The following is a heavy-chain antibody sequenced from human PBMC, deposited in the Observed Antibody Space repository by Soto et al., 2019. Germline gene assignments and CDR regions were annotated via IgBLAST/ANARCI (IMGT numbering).Heavy chain of an antibody. J-gene: IGHJ4*02. CDR1: GFTFSSYG. D-gene: IGHD6-6*01. Sequence: PGGSLRLSCAASGFTFSSYGMHWVRQAPGKGLEWVSAISGRGDYADYADSVKGRFTISRDNSKNTLYLQMNSLRAEDTALYYCAKGIAARLVDYWGQGTLVTVSS. CDR3: AKGIAARLVDY. CDR2: ISGRGDYA. V-gene: IGHV3-23*01.